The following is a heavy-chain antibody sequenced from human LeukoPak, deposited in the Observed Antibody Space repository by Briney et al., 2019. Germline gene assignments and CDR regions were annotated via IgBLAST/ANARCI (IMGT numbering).Heavy chain of an antibody. J-gene: IGHJ4*02. V-gene: IGHV3-33*01. CDR2: IWYDGSNK. CDR1: GFTFSSYG. Sequence: PGGSLILSCAASGFTFSSYGMHWVRQAPGKGLEWVAVIWYDGSNKYYADSVKGRFTISRDNARNSLYLQMNSLRDEDTAVYYCVRDPDALDYWGQGTLVTVSS. CDR3: VRDPDALDY.